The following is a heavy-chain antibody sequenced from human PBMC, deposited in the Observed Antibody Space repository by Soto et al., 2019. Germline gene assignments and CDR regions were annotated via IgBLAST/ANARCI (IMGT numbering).Heavy chain of an antibody. CDR1: GSSLSTRAVG. V-gene: IGHV2-5*01. CDR2: IYLNDDK. CDR3: AHRHELGSFDI. Sequence: GPTRVNPTQTLTLTCAFSGSSLSTRAVGVGWIRQPPGKALEWLALIYLNDDKRYSPSLKNRLTITKDTSKNHVVLTMTNMDPVDTATYYCAHRHELGSFDIWGQGTKVTVSS. J-gene: IGHJ3*02. D-gene: IGHD1-26*01.